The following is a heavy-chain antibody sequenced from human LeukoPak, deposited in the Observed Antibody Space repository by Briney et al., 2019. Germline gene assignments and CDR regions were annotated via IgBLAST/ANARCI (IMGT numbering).Heavy chain of an antibody. D-gene: IGHD2-21*02. CDR3: ARDQICGGDCYALDY. CDR2: ISAYNGNT. CDR1: GYTFTSYG. V-gene: IGHV1-18*01. Sequence: ASVKVSCKASGYTFTSYGISWVRQAPGQGLEWMGWISAYNGNTNYAQKLQGRVTMTTDTSTSTAYMELRSLRSADTAVYYCARDQICGGDCYALDYWGQGTLVTVSS. J-gene: IGHJ4*02.